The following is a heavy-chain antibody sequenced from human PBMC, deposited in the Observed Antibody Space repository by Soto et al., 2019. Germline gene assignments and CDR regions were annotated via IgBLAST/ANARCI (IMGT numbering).Heavy chain of an antibody. Sequence: QVQLQESGPGLVEPSETLSLTCTVSGDSMSSYYWSWIRQSAEKGLEWIGRISATGTTSYIPSLKSRITLSVDTSKNQFSLNLKFVTAADTAVYFCAIDQSGAADFWGQGTVVTVS. D-gene: IGHD7-27*01. CDR2: ISATGTT. CDR3: AIDQSGAADF. CDR1: GDSMSSYY. J-gene: IGHJ3*01. V-gene: IGHV4-4*07.